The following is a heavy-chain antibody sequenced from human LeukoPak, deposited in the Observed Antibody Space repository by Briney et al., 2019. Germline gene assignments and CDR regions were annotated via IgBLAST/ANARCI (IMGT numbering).Heavy chain of an antibody. CDR2: ISSSSSYI. Sequence: GGSLRLSCAASGFTFSSYSMNWVRQAPGKGLEWVSSISSSSSYIYYTDSVKGRFTISRSNAKSSLCLQMNSLRAEDTAVYYCASDLTGYYGMDVWGQGTTVTVSS. CDR1: GFTFSSYS. J-gene: IGHJ6*02. V-gene: IGHV3-21*01. CDR3: ASDLTGYYGMDV. D-gene: IGHD1-14*01.